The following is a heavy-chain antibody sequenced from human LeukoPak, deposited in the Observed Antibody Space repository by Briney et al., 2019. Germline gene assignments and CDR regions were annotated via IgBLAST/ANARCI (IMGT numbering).Heavy chain of an antibody. J-gene: IGHJ3*02. Sequence: SETLSLTCTVSGYSISSGYYWGWIRQPPGKGLEWIGSIYHSGSTYCNPSLKSRVTISVDTSKNQFSLKLSSVTAADTAVYYCARDAQLWLGAFDIWGQGTMVTVSS. CDR2: IYHSGST. D-gene: IGHD5-18*01. CDR3: ARDAQLWLGAFDI. V-gene: IGHV4-38-2*02. CDR1: GYSISSGYY.